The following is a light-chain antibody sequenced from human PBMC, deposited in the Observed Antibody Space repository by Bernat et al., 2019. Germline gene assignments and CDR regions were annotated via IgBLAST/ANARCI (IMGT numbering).Light chain of an antibody. V-gene: IGLV2-23*02. CDR1: SSDVGSYNL. Sequence: QSALTQPASVSGSPGQSITISCTGTSSDVGSYNLVSWYQQHPGKAPKLMIYEVSKRPSGVSTRFSGSKSGNTASLTISGLQAEDEAEYYCCSYAGSSTRVCSGVTKLTV. J-gene: IGLJ3*02. CDR3: CSYAGSSTRV. CDR2: EVS.